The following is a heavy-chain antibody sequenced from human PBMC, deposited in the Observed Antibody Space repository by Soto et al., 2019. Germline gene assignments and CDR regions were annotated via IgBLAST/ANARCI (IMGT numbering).Heavy chain of an antibody. V-gene: IGHV4-31*02. CDR2: IYYSGST. D-gene: IGHD3-10*01. J-gene: IGHJ5*02. CDR3: ARDGSRPGSYYNLNWFDP. Sequence: TSETLSLTCTVSGGSISSGDYYWSWIRQHPGEGLEWIGYIYYSGSTYYNPSLKSRVTISVDTSKNQFSLKLSSVTAADTAVYYCARDGSRPGSYYNLNWFDPWGQGTLFTVSS. CDR1: GGSISSGDYY.